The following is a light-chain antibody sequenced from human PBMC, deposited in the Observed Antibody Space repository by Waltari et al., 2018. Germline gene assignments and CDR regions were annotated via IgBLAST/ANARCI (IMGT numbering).Light chain of an antibody. CDR2: WAS. J-gene: IGKJ4*01. CDR3: QKYYGTPLT. CDR1: QRLLNTSNNKKS. Sequence: DIVMTQSPDFLPVSLGERAAINCRSSQRLLNTSNNKKSLAWYQQKQGQPPKLLIYWASTRESGVPDRFTGSGSGTDFTLTISILQAEDVAVYYCQKYYGTPLTFGGGTKVEI. V-gene: IGKV4-1*01.